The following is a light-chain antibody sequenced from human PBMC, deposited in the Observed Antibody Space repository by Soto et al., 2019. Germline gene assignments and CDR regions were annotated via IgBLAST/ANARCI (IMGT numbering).Light chain of an antibody. CDR2: SAS. CDR1: QSVSSN. J-gene: IGKJ1*01. CDR3: HQYDTAPRT. Sequence: EIVLTQSPATLSLSPGERATLSCRASQSVSSNLAWYQQKPGQAPRLIIYSASTRATGIPDRFSGSGSGTDFTLTISRLEPEDFAVYYCHQYDTAPRTFGQGTKVDIK. V-gene: IGKV3-20*01.